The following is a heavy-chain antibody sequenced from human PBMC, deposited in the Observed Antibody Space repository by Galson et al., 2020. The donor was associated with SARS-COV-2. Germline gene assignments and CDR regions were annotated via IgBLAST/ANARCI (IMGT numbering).Heavy chain of an antibody. J-gene: IGHJ4*02. CDR1: GYTFTSYG. CDR3: AVDSSGWYTYFDY. Sequence: GESLKISCKASGYTFTSYGISWVRQAPGQGLEWMGWISAYNGNTNYAQKLQGRVTMTTDTSTSTAYMELRSLRSDDTAVYYCAVDSSGWYTYFDYWGQGTLVTVSS. D-gene: IGHD6-19*01. V-gene: IGHV1-18*01. CDR2: ISAYNGNT.